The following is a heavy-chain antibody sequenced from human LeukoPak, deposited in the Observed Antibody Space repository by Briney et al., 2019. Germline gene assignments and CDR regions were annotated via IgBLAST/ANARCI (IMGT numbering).Heavy chain of an antibody. CDR1: GYTFTGYY. CDR2: INPNSGGT. Sequence: ASVKVSCKASGYTFTGYYMHWVRQAPGQGLEWMGWINPNSGGTNYAQKFPGRVTMTRDTSISTAYMELSRLRSDDTAVYYCARVPLYDFWSGYYGTSTVTGEFDYWGQGTLVTVSS. J-gene: IGHJ4*02. V-gene: IGHV1-2*02. CDR3: ARVPLYDFWSGYYGTSTVTGEFDY. D-gene: IGHD3-3*01.